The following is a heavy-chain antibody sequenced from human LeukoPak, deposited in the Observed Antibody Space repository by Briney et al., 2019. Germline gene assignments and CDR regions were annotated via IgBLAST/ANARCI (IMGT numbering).Heavy chain of an antibody. Sequence: GGSLRLSCAASGFTFSSYSMNWVRQAPGKGLEWVSSISSSSSYIYYADSVKGRFTISRDNAKNSLYLQMNSLRAEDTAVYYCARFYNKWPEVSVPFDYWGQGTLVTVS. CDR3: ARFYNKWPEVSVPFDY. D-gene: IGHD1-14*01. CDR2: ISSSSSYI. CDR1: GFTFSSYS. V-gene: IGHV3-21*01. J-gene: IGHJ4*02.